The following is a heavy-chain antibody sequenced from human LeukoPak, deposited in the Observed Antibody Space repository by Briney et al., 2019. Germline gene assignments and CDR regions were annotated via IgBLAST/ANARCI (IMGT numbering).Heavy chain of an antibody. J-gene: IGHJ6*03. Sequence: PGGSLRLSCAASGFTFSSYWMSWVRQAPGKGLEWVANIKQDGSEKYYVDSVKGRFTISRDNAKNSLYLQMNSLRAEDTAVYYCARDEVLPATEYSGRGGRTNYYYYYMDVWGKGTTVTVSS. CDR3: ARDEVLPATEYSGRGGRTNYYYYYMDV. D-gene: IGHD6-6*01. V-gene: IGHV3-7*01. CDR1: GFTFSSYW. CDR2: IKQDGSEK.